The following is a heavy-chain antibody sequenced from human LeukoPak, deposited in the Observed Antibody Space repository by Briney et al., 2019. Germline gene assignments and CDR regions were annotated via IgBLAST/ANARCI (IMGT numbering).Heavy chain of an antibody. Sequence: GRSLRLSCAASGFTFSSYAMHWVRQAPGKGLEWVAVISYDGSNKYYADSVKGRFTISRDNAKNSLFLQMNSLRVEDTAVYYCARVSYGLGTYTAPPEDYWGQGTLVTVSS. CDR2: ISYDGSNK. CDR1: GFTFSSYA. D-gene: IGHD3-10*01. CDR3: ARVSYGLGTYTAPPEDY. J-gene: IGHJ4*02. V-gene: IGHV3-30*04.